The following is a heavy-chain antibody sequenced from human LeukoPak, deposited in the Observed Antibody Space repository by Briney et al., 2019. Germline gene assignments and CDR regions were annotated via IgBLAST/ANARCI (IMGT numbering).Heavy chain of an antibody. CDR1: GFTFSRHG. J-gene: IGHJ4*02. D-gene: IGHD3-3*01. V-gene: IGHV3-30*03. CDR2: ISNGGSRK. Sequence: GGSLRLSCAPSGFTFSRHGMHWVRQAPGKGLEWVAIISNGGSRKYYGRSVEGRFTISRDNSKNTLYLQMDSLRAEDTAVYYCARDRAWNYFDYWGQGTLVTVSS. CDR3: ARDRAWNYFDY.